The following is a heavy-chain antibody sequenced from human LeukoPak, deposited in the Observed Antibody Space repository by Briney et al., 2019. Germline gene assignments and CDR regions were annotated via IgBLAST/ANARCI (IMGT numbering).Heavy chain of an antibody. CDR2: IIPIFGTA. V-gene: IGHV1-69*05. CDR3: AKSRTSSAAGTPSNWFDP. Sequence: ASVKVSCKASGGTFSSYAISWVRQAPGQGLEWMGGIIPIFGTANYAQKFQGRVTITTDESTSTAYMELSSLKSEDTAVYYCAKSRTSSAAGTPSNWFDPWAREPWSPSPQ. J-gene: IGHJ5*02. D-gene: IGHD6-13*01. CDR1: GGTFSSYA.